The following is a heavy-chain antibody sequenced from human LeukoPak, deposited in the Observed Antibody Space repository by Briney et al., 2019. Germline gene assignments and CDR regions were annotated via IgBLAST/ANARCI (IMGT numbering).Heavy chain of an antibody. D-gene: IGHD3-10*01. CDR2: IRSKAYGGTT. CDR1: GFTFGDYA. Sequence: GGSLRLSCTASGFTFGDYAMSWVRQAPGKGLEWVGFIRSKAYGGTTENAASVKGRFTISRDDSKSIAYLQMNSLRAEDTAVYYCARGRALLWDPWGQGTLVTVSS. J-gene: IGHJ5*02. V-gene: IGHV3-49*04. CDR3: ARGRALLWDP.